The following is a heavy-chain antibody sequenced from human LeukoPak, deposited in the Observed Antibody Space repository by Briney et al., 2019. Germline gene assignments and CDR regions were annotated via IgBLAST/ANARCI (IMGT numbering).Heavy chain of an antibody. CDR3: AKDRGGLILPFDC. D-gene: IGHD2-15*01. V-gene: IGHV3-23*01. Sequence: GGSLRLPCAASGFTFSRYGMSWVRQAPGKGPEWVSAISGSGGSTYYADSVKGRFTISRDNSKNTLYLQMNSLRAEDTAVYYCAKDRGGLILPFDCWGQGTLVTVSS. J-gene: IGHJ4*02. CDR1: GFTFSRYG. CDR2: ISGSGGST.